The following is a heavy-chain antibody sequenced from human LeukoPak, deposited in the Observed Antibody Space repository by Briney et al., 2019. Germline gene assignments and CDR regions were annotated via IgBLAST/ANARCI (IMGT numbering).Heavy chain of an antibody. CDR2: IDGETGTT. CDR1: GYTFIHYY. Sequence: GASVKVSCKASGYTFIHYYMHWVRQARGQGLEWMGRIDGETGTTRYAQNFQGRVSMTRDTSTSTVYMELSSLRFEDTAVYYCARDPGGNYFGPGTHFAYWGQGALVTVSS. CDR3: ARDPGGNYFGPGTHFAY. V-gene: IGHV1-46*01. D-gene: IGHD3-10*01. J-gene: IGHJ4*02.